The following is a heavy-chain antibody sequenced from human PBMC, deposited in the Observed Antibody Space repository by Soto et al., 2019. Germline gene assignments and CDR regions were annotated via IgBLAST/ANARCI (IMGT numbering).Heavy chain of an antibody. V-gene: IGHV1-69*12. CDR2: IIPIFGTA. D-gene: IGHD3-22*01. CDR1: GGTFSSYA. Sequence: QVQLVQSGAEVKKPGSSVKVSCKASGGTFSSYAISWVRQAPGQGLEWMGGIIPIFGTANYAQKFQGRVTITADESTSTXXMELSSLRSEDTAVYYCARDTRGGYYDSSGFAFDIWGQGTMVTVSS. J-gene: IGHJ3*02. CDR3: ARDTRGGYYDSSGFAFDI.